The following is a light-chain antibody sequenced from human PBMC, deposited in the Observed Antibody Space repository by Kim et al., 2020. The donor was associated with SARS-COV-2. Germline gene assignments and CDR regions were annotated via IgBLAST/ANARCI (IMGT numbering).Light chain of an antibody. CDR1: SRDIGAYNY. V-gene: IGLV2-14*03. Sequence: QSALTQPASVSGSPGQSITISCTGTSRDIGAYNYVSWYQQYPGKAPKLIIYDVTDRPSGVSTRFSGSKSGNTASLTISGLQVEDEADYYCTSSGSGDTVIFGGGTQLTVL. J-gene: IGLJ2*01. CDR3: TSSGSGDTVI. CDR2: DVT.